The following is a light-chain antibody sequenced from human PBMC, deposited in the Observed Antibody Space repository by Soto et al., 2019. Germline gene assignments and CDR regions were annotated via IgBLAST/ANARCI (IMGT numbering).Light chain of an antibody. CDR2: GAS. J-gene: IGKJ3*01. CDR1: QSVSSN. Sequence: EIVMTQSPATLSVSPGERATLSCRASQSVSSNLAWYQQKPGQGPRLLIYGASTRVTGIPARFSGSGSGGEFTLTLSRLQSVDSAVYYFPQYNSWPPETLGRGTKVYFK. CDR3: PQYNSWPPET. V-gene: IGKV3-15*01.